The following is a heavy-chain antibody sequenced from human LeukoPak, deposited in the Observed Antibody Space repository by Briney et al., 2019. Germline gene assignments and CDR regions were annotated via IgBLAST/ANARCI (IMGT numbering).Heavy chain of an antibody. Sequence: PGGSLRLSCAASGFTFSSYWMSWVRQAPGKGLEWVANIKQDGSEKYYVDSVKGRFTISRDNAKNSLYLQMNSLRAEDTAVYYCASAGDDLGGLFDYWGQGTLVTVSS. CDR3: ASAGDDLGGLFDY. CDR1: GFTFSSYW. V-gene: IGHV3-7*01. CDR2: IKQDGSEK. D-gene: IGHD4-17*01. J-gene: IGHJ4*02.